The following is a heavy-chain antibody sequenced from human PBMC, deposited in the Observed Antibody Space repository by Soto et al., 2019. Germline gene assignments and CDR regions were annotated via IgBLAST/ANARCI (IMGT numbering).Heavy chain of an antibody. CDR2: ISGSVGST. J-gene: IGHJ4*02. CDR3: AKDRHYGDYVLDY. Sequence: PWGSLRLSCAASGFTFSSYAMSWVRQAPGKGLEWVSAISGSVGSTYYADSVKGRFTISRDNSKNTLYLQMNSLRAEDTAVYYCAKDRHYGDYVLDYWGKGTLVPVSP. CDR1: GFTFSSYA. V-gene: IGHV3-23*01. D-gene: IGHD4-17*01.